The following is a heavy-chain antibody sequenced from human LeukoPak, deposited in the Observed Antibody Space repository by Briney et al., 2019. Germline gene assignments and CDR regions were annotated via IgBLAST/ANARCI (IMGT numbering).Heavy chain of an antibody. J-gene: IGHJ3*02. Sequence: SETLSLTCTVSGGSISSSSYYWGWIRQPPGKGLEWIGSIYYSGSTYYNPSLKSRVTISVDTSKNQFFLKLSSVTAADTAVYYCALISNDSSGYYSRTDAFDIWGQGTMVTVSS. CDR1: GGSISSSSYY. CDR2: IYYSGST. V-gene: IGHV4-39*01. D-gene: IGHD3-22*01. CDR3: ALISNDSSGYYSRTDAFDI.